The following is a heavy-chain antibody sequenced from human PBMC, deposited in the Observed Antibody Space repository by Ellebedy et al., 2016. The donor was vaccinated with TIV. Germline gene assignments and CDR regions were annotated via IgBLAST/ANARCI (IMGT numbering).Heavy chain of an antibody. CDR1: EFTFGDYA. Sequence: GESLKISCPSSEFTFGDYAMSWFRQTPGKGLEWVGFVRSKAYGGTTEYAASVQVRFTISRDDSESIAYLQMHSLKTEDTAVYYCTTTLYGGTLHPLCFDIWGQGTMVTVSS. J-gene: IGHJ3*02. CDR2: VRSKAYGGTT. CDR3: TTTLYGGTLHPLCFDI. V-gene: IGHV3-49*03. D-gene: IGHD4-23*01.